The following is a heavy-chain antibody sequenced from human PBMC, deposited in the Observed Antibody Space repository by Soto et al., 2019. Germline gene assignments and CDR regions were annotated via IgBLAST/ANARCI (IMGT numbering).Heavy chain of an antibody. V-gene: IGHV1-18*01. CDR3: ARGWYYGSGSPFDP. J-gene: IGHJ5*02. Sequence: ASVKVSCKASGYTFTSYGISWVRQAPGQGLEGMGWISAYNGNTNYAQKLQGRVTMTTDTSISTSYMELSSLRSEDTAVYYCARGWYYGSGSPFDPWGQGTLVTVSS. CDR1: GYTFTSYG. D-gene: IGHD3-10*01. CDR2: ISAYNGNT.